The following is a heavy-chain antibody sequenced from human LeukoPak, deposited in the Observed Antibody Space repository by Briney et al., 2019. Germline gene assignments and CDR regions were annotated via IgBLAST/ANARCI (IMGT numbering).Heavy chain of an antibody. D-gene: IGHD3-16*01. V-gene: IGHV3-7*04. CDR2: IKQDGSEK. J-gene: IGHJ4*02. CDR3: AMDGGTQGGYYFDY. CDR1: GFTFSSYW. Sequence: GGSLRLSCAASGFTFSSYWMSWVRQAPGKGLEWVANIKQDGSEKYYVDSVKGRFTISRDNAKNSLYLQMNSLRAEDTAVYYCAMDGGTQGGYYFDYWGQGTLVTVSS.